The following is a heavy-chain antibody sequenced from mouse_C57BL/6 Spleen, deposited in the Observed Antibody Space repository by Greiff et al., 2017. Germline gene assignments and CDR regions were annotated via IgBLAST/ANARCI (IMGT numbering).Heavy chain of an antibody. Sequence: EVKLQESGGGLVQPKGSLKLSCAASGFTFNTYAMHWVRQAPGKGLEWVARLRSKSSNYATSYADSVKDRFTISRDDSQSMLYLQMNNLKPEDTAMYYCVREGRLPVEAMDYWGQGTSGTVSS. CDR3: VREGRLPVEAMDY. D-gene: IGHD5-5*01. CDR2: LRSKSSNYAT. V-gene: IGHV10-3*01. CDR1: GFTFNTYA. J-gene: IGHJ4*01.